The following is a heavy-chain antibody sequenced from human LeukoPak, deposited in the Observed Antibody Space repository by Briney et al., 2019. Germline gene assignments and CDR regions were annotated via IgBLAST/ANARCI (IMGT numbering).Heavy chain of an antibody. CDR2: INSDGSST. CDR3: ARERDCSSTSCYSWRFDP. Sequence: GGSLRLSCAASGFTFSSYWMHWVRQAPGKGLVWVSRINSDGSSTSYADSVKGRFTISRDNAKNTLYLQMNSLRAEDTAVYYCARERDCSSTSCYSWRFDPWGQGTLVTVSS. D-gene: IGHD2-2*01. V-gene: IGHV3-74*01. CDR1: GFTFSSYW. J-gene: IGHJ5*02.